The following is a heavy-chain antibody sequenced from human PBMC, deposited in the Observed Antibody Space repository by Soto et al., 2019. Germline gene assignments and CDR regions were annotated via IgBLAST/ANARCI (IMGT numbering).Heavy chain of an antibody. CDR1: GGSISSGDYY. CDR2: IYYSGST. D-gene: IGHD3-10*01. Sequence: QVQLQESGPGLVKPSQTLSLTCTVSGGSISSGDYYWSWIRQPPGKGLEWIGYIYYSGSTYYNPSLKSRVTISVDASKNQFSLKLSSVTAADTAVYYCARGEMVRGVPFDYWGQGTLVTVSS. J-gene: IGHJ4*02. V-gene: IGHV4-30-4*01. CDR3: ARGEMVRGVPFDY.